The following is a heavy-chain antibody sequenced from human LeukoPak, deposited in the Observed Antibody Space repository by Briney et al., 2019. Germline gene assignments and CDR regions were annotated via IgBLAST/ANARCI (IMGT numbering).Heavy chain of an antibody. J-gene: IGHJ4*02. CDR2: ITSRGEST. Sequence: PGGSLRLSCAASGFTFSIYAMSWVRQAPGKGLQWVSSITSRGESTWYVDSVTGRFTLTRDNSESTLYLRMHSLRAEDTAVYYCARDRPNYYGSDGHYYRRDGDYWGRGTLVSVSS. V-gene: IGHV3-23*01. CDR3: ARDRPNYYGSDGHYYRRDGDY. D-gene: IGHD3-22*01. CDR1: GFTFSIYA.